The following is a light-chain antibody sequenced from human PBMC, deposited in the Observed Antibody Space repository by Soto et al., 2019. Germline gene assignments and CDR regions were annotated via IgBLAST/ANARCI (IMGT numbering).Light chain of an antibody. CDR1: QGIIDY. CDR3: QKYDTAPQT. V-gene: IGKV1-27*01. Sequence: DIQMTQSPSSLSASVGDRVTITCRASQGIIDYLAWYQQKPGEPPKLLIYAASTLHSGVPSRFSGSGAGTDFTLTISSLQPEDVATYYCQKYDTAPQTFGPGTRVEIK. J-gene: IGKJ1*01. CDR2: AAS.